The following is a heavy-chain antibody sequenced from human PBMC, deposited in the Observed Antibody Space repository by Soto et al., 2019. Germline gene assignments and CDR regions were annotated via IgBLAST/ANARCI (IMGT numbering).Heavy chain of an antibody. V-gene: IGHV1-69*08. CDR1: GGTFSSYT. CDR2: IIPTLGIA. CDR3: ARDARSSFDWFDP. Sequence: QVQLVQSGAEVKKPGSSVKVSCKASGGTFSSYTISWVRQAPGQGLEWMGRIIPTLGIANYAQKFRGRVTXTXDXXTSTAYMELSSLRSEDTAVYYCARDARSSFDWFDPWGQGTLVTVSS. J-gene: IGHJ5*02.